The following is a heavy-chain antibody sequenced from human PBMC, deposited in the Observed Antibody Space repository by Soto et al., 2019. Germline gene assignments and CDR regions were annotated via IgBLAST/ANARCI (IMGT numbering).Heavy chain of an antibody. CDR2: IYYNGDI. V-gene: IGHV4-59*01. CDR3: ARDAGYASGWPFFDF. Sequence: SETLSLTCTVSGGSISSYYWSWIRQPPGKGLEWIGYIYYNGDIDYNPSLKSRVTISVDKSKSQFSLELTSVTASDTAVYYCARDAGYASGWPFFDFWGRGALVTVSS. CDR1: GGSISSYY. J-gene: IGHJ4*02. D-gene: IGHD6-19*01.